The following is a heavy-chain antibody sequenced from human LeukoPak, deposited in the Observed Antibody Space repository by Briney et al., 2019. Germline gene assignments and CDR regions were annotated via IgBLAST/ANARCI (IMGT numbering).Heavy chain of an antibody. CDR1: GFIFSSYV. Sequence: GGSLRLSCAASGFIFSSYVMTWVRQAPGKGLEWVSGISGSGDKTYYADSVTGRFTISRDNSKDTLYLQMNSLRADDTAVYYCAIGERFIDAFEFWGQGTMVTVSS. CDR3: AIGERFIDAFEF. J-gene: IGHJ3*01. CDR2: ISGSGDKT. V-gene: IGHV3-23*01.